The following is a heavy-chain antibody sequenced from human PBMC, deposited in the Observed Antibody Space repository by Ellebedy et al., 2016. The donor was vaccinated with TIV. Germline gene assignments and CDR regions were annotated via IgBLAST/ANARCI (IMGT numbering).Heavy chain of an antibody. V-gene: IGHV3-7*03. J-gene: IGHJ4*02. Sequence: LSLTCAASGFTFSDYWMNWVRQAPGKGLEWVANIKPGGNEKFYVGSVVGRFTISRDNANHSLYLQMDSLRAEDTAVYYCATDEGSYWGQGTLVTVSS. D-gene: IGHD3-10*01. CDR3: ATDEGSY. CDR2: IKPGGNEK. CDR1: GFTFSDYW.